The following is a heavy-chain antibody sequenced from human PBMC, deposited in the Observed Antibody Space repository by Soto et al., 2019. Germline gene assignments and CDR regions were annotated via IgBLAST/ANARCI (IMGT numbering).Heavy chain of an antibody. CDR3: ARGDSTDCSNGVCSFFYNHDMDV. D-gene: IGHD2-8*01. Sequence: ASVKVSCKASGYSFTDYHIHWVRQAPGQGLEWLGRINPKSGGTSTAQKFQGWVTMTTDTSNSTASMEMTRLTSDDTAIYYCARGDSTDCSNGVCSFFYNHDMDVWGQGTTVTVSS. J-gene: IGHJ6*02. CDR1: GYSFTDYH. CDR2: INPKSGGT. V-gene: IGHV1-2*04.